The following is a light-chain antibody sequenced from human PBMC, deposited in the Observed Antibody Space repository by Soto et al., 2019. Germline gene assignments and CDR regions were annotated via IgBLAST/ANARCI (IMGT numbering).Light chain of an antibody. V-gene: IGLV2-23*01. Sequence: QSALTQPASVSGSPGQSITISCTGTRSDVGSYDLVSWYQQHPGKAPKLIIYEGSKRPSGVYSRFSGAKSGNTASLTISGLQAEDEADYYCCSYAGRSSWVFGGGTKLTVL. CDR2: EGS. J-gene: IGLJ3*02. CDR1: RSDVGSYDL. CDR3: CSYAGRSSWV.